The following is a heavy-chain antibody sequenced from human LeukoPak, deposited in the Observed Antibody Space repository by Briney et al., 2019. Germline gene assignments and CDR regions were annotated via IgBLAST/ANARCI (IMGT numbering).Heavy chain of an antibody. J-gene: IGHJ2*01. Sequence: TSETLSLICAVYGGSFSGYYWSWIRQPPGKGLEWIGEINHSGSTNYNPSLKSRVTISVDTSKNQFSLKLSSVTAADTAVYYCARGRRLGELSSWYFDLWGRGTLVTVSS. CDR2: INHSGST. V-gene: IGHV4-34*01. D-gene: IGHD3-16*02. CDR1: GGSFSGYY. CDR3: ARGRRLGELSSWYFDL.